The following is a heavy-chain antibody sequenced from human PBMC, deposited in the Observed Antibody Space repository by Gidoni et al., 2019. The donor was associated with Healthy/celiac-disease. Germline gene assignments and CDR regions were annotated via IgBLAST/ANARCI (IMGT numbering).Heavy chain of an antibody. J-gene: IGHJ4*02. CDR3: ARVRYSSSWFFDY. CDR1: GGTFSSYA. V-gene: IGHV1-69*01. Sequence: QVQLVQSGAEGKKPGSSVKVSCRASGGTFSSYAISWVRQAPGQGLEWMGGIIPIVGKANYAQKFQGRVTITADESTSTAYMELSSLRSEDTAVYYCARVRYSSSWFFDYWGQGTLVTVSS. D-gene: IGHD6-13*01. CDR2: IIPIVGKA.